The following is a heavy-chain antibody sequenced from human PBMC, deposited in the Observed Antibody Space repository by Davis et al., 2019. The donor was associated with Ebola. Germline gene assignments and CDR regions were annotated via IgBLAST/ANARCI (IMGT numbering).Heavy chain of an antibody. V-gene: IGHV1-46*03. CDR1: GYTFTSYA. CDR2: INPSGGST. D-gene: IGHD3-10*01. Sequence: ASVKVSCKASGYTFTSYAMNWVRQAPGQGLEWMGIINPSGGSTSYAQKFQGRVTMTRDTSTSTVYMELSSLRSEDTAVYYCARDGLLWFGELLLSWYFDYWGQGTLVTVSS. CDR3: ARDGLLWFGELLLSWYFDY. J-gene: IGHJ4*02.